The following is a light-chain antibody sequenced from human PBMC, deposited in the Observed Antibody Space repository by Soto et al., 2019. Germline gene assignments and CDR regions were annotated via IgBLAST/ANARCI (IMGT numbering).Light chain of an antibody. CDR2: EVS. V-gene: IGLV2-23*02. J-gene: IGLJ2*01. CDR3: CSYAGSTTHVV. CDR1: RSAVGSYNL. Sequence: QSALTQPASVSGSPGQSITISCTGTRSAVGSYNLVSWYQQYPGKAPKFIIYEVSKRPSGVSNRFSGSKSGNTASLTISGLHAEDDADYYCCSYAGSTTHVVVGGGTKLTVL.